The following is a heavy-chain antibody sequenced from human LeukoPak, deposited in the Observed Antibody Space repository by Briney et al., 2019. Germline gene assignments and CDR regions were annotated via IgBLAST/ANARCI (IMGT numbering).Heavy chain of an antibody. V-gene: IGHV1-8*01. CDR3: ASARGAGPTLGLYF. Sequence: ASVKVSCKASGYTFHIDWVRQAAGQGLEWMGWMNPNTGNTVYARKFQGSVTMTRNISIYTTYLEVNSLTYEDTAVYYCASARGAGPTLGLYFWGQGTLVTVSP. J-gene: IGHJ4*02. CDR1: GYTFH. CDR2: MNPNTGNT. D-gene: IGHD1-26*01.